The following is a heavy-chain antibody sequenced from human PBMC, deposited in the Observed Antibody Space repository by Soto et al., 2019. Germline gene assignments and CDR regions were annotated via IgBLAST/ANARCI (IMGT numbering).Heavy chain of an antibody. Sequence: EVQLVESGGGLVQPGRSLRLSCAASGFTFDDFAMHWVRQPPGKGLEWVSGISWNSASIVYADSVKGRITISRDNAKNSLYLQLDSLGVEDTAFFYCAKGPSLVASSGSPDSWGQGTLVSVSS. J-gene: IGHJ4*02. CDR1: GFTFDDFA. CDR2: ISWNSASI. D-gene: IGHD2-8*02. V-gene: IGHV3-9*01. CDR3: AKGPSLVASSGSPDS.